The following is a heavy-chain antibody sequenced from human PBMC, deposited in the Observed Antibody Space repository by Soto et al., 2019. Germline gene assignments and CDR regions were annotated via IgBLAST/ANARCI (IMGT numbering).Heavy chain of an antibody. J-gene: IGHJ4*02. CDR3: ARDRYSSSSFYYVDY. CDR1: GFTFSIYA. CDR2: ISYDGNNK. Sequence: GGSLRLSCAASGFTFSIYAIHWVRQAPGKGLEWVAFISYDGNNKYYTDSVKGRFTISRDNSKNTVFLQMNSLRAEDTAVYYCARDRYSSSSFYYVDYWGQGTLVTVSS. D-gene: IGHD6-6*01. V-gene: IGHV3-30*03.